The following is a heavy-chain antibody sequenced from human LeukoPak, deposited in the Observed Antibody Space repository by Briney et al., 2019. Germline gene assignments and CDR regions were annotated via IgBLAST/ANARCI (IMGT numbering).Heavy chain of an antibody. CDR3: ARGFGSGNNRYFDF. CDR1: RYTFTGYY. J-gene: IGHJ4*02. V-gene: IGHV1-2*02. CDR2: INPNNGDT. Sequence: GASVKVSCKTSRYTFTGYYMHWVRQAPGQGLEWMGWINPNNGDTDYAQKFQGRVTMTRDTSIRTAYMELSRLKSDDTAIYYCARGFGSGNNRYFDFWGQGTLVTVSS. D-gene: IGHD1-26*01.